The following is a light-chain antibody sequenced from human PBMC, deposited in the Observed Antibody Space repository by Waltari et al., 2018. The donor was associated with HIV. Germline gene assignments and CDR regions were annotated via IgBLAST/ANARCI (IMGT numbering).Light chain of an antibody. CDR3: ATWDDSLSGWV. Sequence: QSVLTQPPSASGTPGQRVTISCSGSSSKLGSNYVYWYQQLPGTAPKLLIFYNNRRPSGVPDRFSGSKSGTSASLAISGLRSEDEADYYCATWDDSLSGWVFGGGTKLTVL. CDR1: SSKLGSNY. V-gene: IGLV1-47*01. J-gene: IGLJ3*02. CDR2: YNN.